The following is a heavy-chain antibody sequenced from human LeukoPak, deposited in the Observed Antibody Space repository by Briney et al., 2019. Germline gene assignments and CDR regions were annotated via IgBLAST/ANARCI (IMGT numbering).Heavy chain of an antibody. CDR2: ISSTVGTT. CDR3: AREGGSYHLDV. CDR1: GFTFHDYY. J-gene: IGHJ6*02. V-gene: IGHV3-11*01. D-gene: IGHD1-26*01. Sequence: GGSLRLSCAASGFTFHDYYMSWIRQAPGTGLEWIPYISSTVGTTYYADSVKGRFTISRDNAKKLLYLQMSSLRADDTAVYYCAREGGSYHLDVWGQGTTVTVSS.